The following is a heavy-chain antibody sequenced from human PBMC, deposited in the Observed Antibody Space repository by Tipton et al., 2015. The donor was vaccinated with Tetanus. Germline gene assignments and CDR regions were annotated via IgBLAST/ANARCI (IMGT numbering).Heavy chain of an antibody. Sequence: GSLRLSCAVSGFIFSSYTMNWVRLVPGKGLEWVSSISSTTTYIYYAYSVKGRFTISRDNAKNSLYLQMNSLRAEDTAVYYCASGSALDYWGQGNLVTVSS. V-gene: IGHV3-21*01. CDR2: ISSTTTYI. CDR1: GFIFSSYT. J-gene: IGHJ4*02. D-gene: IGHD6-25*01. CDR3: ASGSALDY.